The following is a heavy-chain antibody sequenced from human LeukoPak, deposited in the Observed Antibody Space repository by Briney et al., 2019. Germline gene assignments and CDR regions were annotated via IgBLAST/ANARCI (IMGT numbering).Heavy chain of an antibody. D-gene: IGHD4-11*01. Sequence: ASVKVSCKVSGYTLTELSMHWVRQAPGKGLEGMGGFDPEDGETIYAQKFQGRVTMTEDTSTDTAYMELSSLRSEDTAVYYCATLSTVTTGAFDIWGQGTMVTVS. V-gene: IGHV1-24*01. CDR3: ATLSTVTTGAFDI. CDR1: GYTLTELS. J-gene: IGHJ3*02. CDR2: FDPEDGET.